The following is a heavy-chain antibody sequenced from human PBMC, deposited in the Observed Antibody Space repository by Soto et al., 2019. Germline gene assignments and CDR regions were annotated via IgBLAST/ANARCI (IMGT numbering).Heavy chain of an antibody. D-gene: IGHD3-10*01. Sequence: QVQLQESGPGLVKPSETLSLTCTVSGGSISSYYWSWIRQPPGKGLEWIGYIYYSGSTNYNPSLKRRVTISVDTAKNQFSLKLSSVTAADTAVYYCARSTDYYGSGSYYYYYYMDVWGKGTTVTVSS. CDR2: IYYSGST. CDR1: GGSISSYY. V-gene: IGHV4-59*08. CDR3: ARSTDYYGSGSYYYYYYMDV. J-gene: IGHJ6*03.